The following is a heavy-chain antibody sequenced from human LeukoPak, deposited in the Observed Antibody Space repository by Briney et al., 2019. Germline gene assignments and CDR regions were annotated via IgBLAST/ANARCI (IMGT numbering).Heavy chain of an antibody. D-gene: IGHD2-15*01. CDR1: KFSFSSYW. J-gene: IGHJ1*01. CDR3: ARRTPGYCSGGSCYAFQH. Sequence: GGSLRLSCAASKFSFSSYWMHWVRQAPGKGLVWVSRINSDGSRTNYADSVKGRFTISRDNAQNSLYLQMNSLRAEDTAVYFCARRTPGYCSGGSCYAFQHWGQGTLVTVSS. CDR2: INSDGSRT. V-gene: IGHV3-74*01.